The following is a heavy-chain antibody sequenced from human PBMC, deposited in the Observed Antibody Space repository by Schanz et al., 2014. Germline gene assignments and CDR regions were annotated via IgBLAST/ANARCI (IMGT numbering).Heavy chain of an antibody. D-gene: IGHD6-13*01. CDR3: ARGPSSLDY. Sequence: QVQLVQSGAEVKKPGSSVTVSCKASGDTLSSYGISWVRQAPGQGLEWMGWISADNGNTNYAQKVQGRVTMTXDTSTSTAYMELRSMRSDDTAMYYCARGPSSLDYWGQGTLVTVSS. CDR1: GDTLSSYG. CDR2: ISADNGNT. J-gene: IGHJ4*02. V-gene: IGHV1-18*01.